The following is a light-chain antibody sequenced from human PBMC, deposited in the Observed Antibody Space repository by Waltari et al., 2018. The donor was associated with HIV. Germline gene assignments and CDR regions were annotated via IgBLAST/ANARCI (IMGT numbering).Light chain of an antibody. CDR2: WAS. J-gene: IGKJ4*01. V-gene: IGKV4-1*01. Sequence: DIVMTQSPDSLAVSLGERATINCKSSQSVLFSSNNKNYLAWYQQKPGQPPKLLLYWASTRESAVPDRFSGSGSGADFTLTISSLQAEDVAVYYCQQYYSTPLTFGGGTKGEIK. CDR1: QSVLFSSNNKNY. CDR3: QQYYSTPLT.